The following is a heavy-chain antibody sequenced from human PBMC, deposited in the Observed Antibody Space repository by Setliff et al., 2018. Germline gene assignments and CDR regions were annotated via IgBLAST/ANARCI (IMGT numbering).Heavy chain of an antibody. D-gene: IGHD3-16*01. V-gene: IGHV4-39*01. CDR3: ASCRFHVPYNY. Sequence: SETLSLTCTVPGDSISSFSYYWGWIRQPPGKGLEWIGTIYDSGKTYYNPSLKSRVSISVDTSKNQFSLKLNSVTAADTGVYYCASCRFHVPYNYWGQGALVTVSS. J-gene: IGHJ4*02. CDR2: IYDSGKT. CDR1: GDSISSFSYY.